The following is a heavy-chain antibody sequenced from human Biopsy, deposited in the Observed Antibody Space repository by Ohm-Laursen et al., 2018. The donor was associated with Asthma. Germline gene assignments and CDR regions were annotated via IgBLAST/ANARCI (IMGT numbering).Heavy chain of an antibody. V-gene: IGHV1-3*01. Sequence: ASVEVSCNASGYTFINYAIHWVRQAPGHSLEWMGWINAANGNTKYSQKFQGRLTISRDTSASTAYMDLSSLRSEDTAVYYCARTYFDFLTGQVHDAFAMWGQGTMVTVSS. CDR1: GYTFINYA. D-gene: IGHD3-9*01. J-gene: IGHJ3*02. CDR3: ARTYFDFLTGQVHDAFAM. CDR2: INAANGNT.